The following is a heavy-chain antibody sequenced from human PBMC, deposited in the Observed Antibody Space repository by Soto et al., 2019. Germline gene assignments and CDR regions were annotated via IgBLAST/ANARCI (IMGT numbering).Heavy chain of an antibody. Sequence: EVQLLESGGGLVQPGGSLRLSCAASAFTFSSYAMSWVRQAPGKGLEWVSAISASGGSTYYADSAKGRFTISRDSSENTLYLQMSSLRADDTAVYYCAKGSGNSVYNFDNWGQGTLVTVSS. J-gene: IGHJ4*02. CDR1: AFTFSSYA. CDR2: ISASGGST. V-gene: IGHV3-23*01. CDR3: AKGSGNSVYNFDN. D-gene: IGHD1-26*01.